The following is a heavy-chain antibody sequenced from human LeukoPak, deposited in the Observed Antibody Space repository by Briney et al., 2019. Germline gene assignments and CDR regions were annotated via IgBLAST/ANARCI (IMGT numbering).Heavy chain of an antibody. CDR3: VRHVSGDFYDPVQH. CDR2: SYYTGSA. J-gene: IGHJ1*01. V-gene: IGHV4-39*01. CDR1: GGSISSSNYY. D-gene: IGHD2/OR15-2a*01. Sequence: SETLSLTCTVSGGSISSSNYYWDWIRQPPAKGLEWIGSSYYTGSAYYNQSLKSRVTISVDTANNQFSLQVTSVTAPHTAVYYCVRHVSGDFYDPVQHWGQGALVTVSS.